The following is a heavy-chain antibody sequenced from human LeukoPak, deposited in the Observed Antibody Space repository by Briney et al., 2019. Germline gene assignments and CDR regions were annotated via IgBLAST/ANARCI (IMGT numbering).Heavy chain of an antibody. Sequence: PSETLSLTCTVSGGSISGYYWSWIRQPPGKGLEWIGYTHTSGSTSYSPSLKSRVTISVDTSKNQFSLKVSSVTAADTAVYYCASPTWNYGFADYWGQGTLVTVSS. D-gene: IGHD1-7*01. CDR2: THTSGST. CDR1: GGSISGYY. J-gene: IGHJ4*02. CDR3: ASPTWNYGFADY. V-gene: IGHV4-4*09.